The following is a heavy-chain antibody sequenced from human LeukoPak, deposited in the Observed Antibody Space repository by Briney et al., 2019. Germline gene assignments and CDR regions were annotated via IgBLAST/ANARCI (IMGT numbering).Heavy chain of an antibody. CDR1: GFTFSSYA. V-gene: IGHV3-30*04. CDR2: ISYDGSNK. D-gene: IGHD1-26*01. CDR3: TREGAIYSGSYSDY. J-gene: IGHJ4*02. Sequence: PGGSLRLSCAASGFTFSSYAMHWVRQAPGKGLEWVAVISYDGSNKYYADSVKGRFTISRDNSKNTLYLQMNSLRAEDTAVYYCTREGAIYSGSYSDYWGQGTLVTVSS.